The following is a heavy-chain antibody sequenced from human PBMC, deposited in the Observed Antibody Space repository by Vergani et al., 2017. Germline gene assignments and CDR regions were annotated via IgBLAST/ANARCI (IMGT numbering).Heavy chain of an antibody. CDR3: ARGLYNWNDPLDY. CDR1: GGTFSSYA. V-gene: IGHV1-69*12. J-gene: IGHJ4*02. CDR2: IIPIFGTA. Sequence: QVQLVQSGAEVKKPGSSVKVSCKASGGTFSSYAISWVRQAPGQGLEWMGGIIPIFGTANYAPKFQGRVTITADESTSTAYMELSSLRSEDTAVDDCARGLYNWNDPLDYWGQGTLVTVSS. D-gene: IGHD1-20*01.